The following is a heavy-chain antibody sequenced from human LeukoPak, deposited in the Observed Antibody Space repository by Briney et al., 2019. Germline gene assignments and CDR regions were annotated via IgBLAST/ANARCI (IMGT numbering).Heavy chain of an antibody. D-gene: IGHD3-10*01. CDR1: GYTFTSYY. CDR2: IDPSGGST. J-gene: IGHJ4*02. V-gene: IGHV1-46*01. CDR3: ARDRGVGELDY. Sequence: GASVTVSCTASGYTFTSYYMHWVRQAPGQGLEWMGIIDPSGGSTSYAQKFQGRVTMTRDTSTSTVYMELSSLRSEDTAVYYCARDRGVGELDYWGQGTLVTVSS.